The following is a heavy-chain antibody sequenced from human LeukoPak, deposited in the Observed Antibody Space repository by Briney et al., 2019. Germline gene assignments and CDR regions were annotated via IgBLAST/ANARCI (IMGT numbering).Heavy chain of an antibody. CDR2: INPSDGST. J-gene: IGHJ4*02. CDR1: GYTFTNYY. V-gene: IGHV1-46*01. D-gene: IGHD5-24*01. Sequence: GASVKVSCKTSGYTFTNYYIHWVRQAPGQGLEWVGIINPSDGSTSYTQRFQGRVAMTRGTSTSTVYMEVSSLRSEDTAVYYCARDGYKVGGQWDYWGQGTLVTVSS. CDR3: ARDGYKVGGQWDY.